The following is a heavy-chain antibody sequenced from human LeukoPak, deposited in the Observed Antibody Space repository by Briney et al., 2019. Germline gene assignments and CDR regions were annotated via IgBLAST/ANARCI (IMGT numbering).Heavy chain of an antibody. V-gene: IGHV3-48*03. D-gene: IGHD6-13*01. J-gene: IGHJ4*02. CDR3: ASSSWYALDY. Sequence: PGGSLRLSCAASGFTFSSYEMNWVRQAPGKGLEWISYISSSGSTMYYADSVKGRFTISRDIAKNSLYLQMNSLRAEDTAIYYCASSSWYALDYWGQGTLVTVSS. CDR1: GFTFSSYE. CDR2: ISSSGSTM.